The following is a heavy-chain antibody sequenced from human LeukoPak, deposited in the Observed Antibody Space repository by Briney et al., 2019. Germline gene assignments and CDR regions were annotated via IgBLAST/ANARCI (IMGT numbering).Heavy chain of an antibody. D-gene: IGHD4-17*01. CDR2: INPNSGGT. Sequence: ASLKVSCKASGYTFTGYYMHWVRQAPGQGLEWMGWINPNSGGTNYAQKFQGRVTMTRDTSISTAYMELSRLRSDDTAVYYCARPSTVTTGYYYYGMDVWGQGTTVTVSS. CDR3: ARPSTVTTGYYYYGMDV. V-gene: IGHV1-2*02. CDR1: GYTFTGYY. J-gene: IGHJ6*02.